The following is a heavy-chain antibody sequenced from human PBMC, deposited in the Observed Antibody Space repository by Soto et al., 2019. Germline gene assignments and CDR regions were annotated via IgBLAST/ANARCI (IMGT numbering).Heavy chain of an antibody. V-gene: IGHV5-51*01. J-gene: IGHJ6*02. CDR3: ARPSWDSNDGGRSSYYGLDV. CDR2: IYPGDSDT. CDR1: TYTFTYYW. Sequence: LKISCRGSTYTFTYYWIGWVRQMPGKGLEWMGIIYPGDSDTRYSPSFLGQVNISADKSINTVYLQWSSLKASDTATYFCARPSWDSNDGGRSSYYGLDVWGQGTTVTVSS. D-gene: IGHD1-1*01.